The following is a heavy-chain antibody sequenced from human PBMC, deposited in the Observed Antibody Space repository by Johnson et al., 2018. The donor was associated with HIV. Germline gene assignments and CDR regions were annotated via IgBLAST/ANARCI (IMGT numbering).Heavy chain of an antibody. CDR1: GFTFSSYA. Sequence: VQLVESGGGLVQPGGSLRLSCAASGFTFSSYAMSWVRQAPGKGLEWVSAISGSGGSTSYADSVKGRFTISRANSKNTLDLQLNSLRAEDPAVDYCAKGGGTSGAAVLVAFDIWGQGTMVTVSS. J-gene: IGHJ3*02. V-gene: IGHV3-23*04. CDR3: AKGGGTSGAAVLVAFDI. D-gene: IGHD2-2*01. CDR2: ISGSGGST.